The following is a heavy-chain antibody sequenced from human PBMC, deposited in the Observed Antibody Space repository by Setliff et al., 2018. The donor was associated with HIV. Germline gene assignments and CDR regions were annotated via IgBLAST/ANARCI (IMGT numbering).Heavy chain of an antibody. CDR3: ARSAYLYSSGWYKGIRY. V-gene: IGHV4-34*01. CDR2: INHRGIT. D-gene: IGHD6-19*01. CDR1: GVSFSGYY. Sequence: KPSETLSLTCAVYGVSFSGYYWSWIRQPPGKGLEWIGEINHRGITNYSPSLKSRVTISVDTSKNQFSLKLSSVTAADTAVYYCARSAYLYSSGWYKGIRYWGQGTLVTVSS. J-gene: IGHJ4*02.